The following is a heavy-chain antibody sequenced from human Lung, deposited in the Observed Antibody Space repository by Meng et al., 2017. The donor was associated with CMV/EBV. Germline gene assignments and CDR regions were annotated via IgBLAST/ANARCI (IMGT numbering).Heavy chain of an antibody. CDR2: IKEDGTEN. CDR3: ARDQPGGYCSDFCYYGMDV. V-gene: IGHV3-7*01. Sequence: GESLKISCSASGFTFNNYAMTWVRQAPGKGLEWVANIKEDGTENNYADSVKGRFTISRDNAKNSLYLQMNSLRPEDTAVYYCARDQPGGYCSDFCYYGMDVWGQGTXVTVSS. D-gene: IGHD2-2*03. J-gene: IGHJ6*02. CDR1: GFTFNNYA.